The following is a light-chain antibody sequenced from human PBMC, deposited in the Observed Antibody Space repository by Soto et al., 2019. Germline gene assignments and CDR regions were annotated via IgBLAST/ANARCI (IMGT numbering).Light chain of an antibody. CDR1: NSNLGAGYD. V-gene: IGLV1-40*01. CDR3: QAYDYSLTASV. CDR2: GNR. Sequence: SVLTQPPXVSGAPGQRVTISCTGNNSNLGAGYDVHWYXQLPGAAPKLVIFGNRNRPSGVPERFSGSKSGTSASLAITGLQAEDEADYYCQAYDYSLTASVFGGGTKLTVL. J-gene: IGLJ3*02.